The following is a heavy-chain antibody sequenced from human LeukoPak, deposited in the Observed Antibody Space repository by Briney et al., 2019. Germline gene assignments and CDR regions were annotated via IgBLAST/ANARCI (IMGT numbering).Heavy chain of an antibody. V-gene: IGHV4-34*01. CDR3: ARDPATECSNGVCDETSWFDP. CDR2: INHSGST. J-gene: IGHJ5*02. Sequence: PSETLSLTCAVYGGPFSGYYWSWIRQPPGKGLEWIGEINHSGSTNYNPSLKSRVTISVDTSKNQFSLKLSSVTAADTAMYYCARDPATECSNGVCDETSWFDPWGQGTLVTVSS. CDR1: GGPFSGYY. D-gene: IGHD2-8*01.